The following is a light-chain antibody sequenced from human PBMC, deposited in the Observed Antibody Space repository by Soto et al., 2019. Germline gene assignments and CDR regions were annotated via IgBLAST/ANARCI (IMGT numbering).Light chain of an antibody. CDR3: QQRRNWLT. Sequence: IVLTQSPATLSLSPGERATLSCRASQSVRNFLAWYQQKPGQAPRLLIYDASNRATGIPARFSGSGSGTDFTLTISSLEPEDFAFYYCQQRRNWLTFDGGTKLEIK. CDR1: QSVRNF. CDR2: DAS. J-gene: IGKJ4*01. V-gene: IGKV3-11*01.